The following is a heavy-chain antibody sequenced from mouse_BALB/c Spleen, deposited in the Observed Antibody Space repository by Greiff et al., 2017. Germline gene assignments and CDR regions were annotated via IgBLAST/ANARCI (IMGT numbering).Heavy chain of an antibody. CDR1: GYAFTNYL. J-gene: IGHJ4*01. Sequence: QVQLKQSGAELVRPGTSVKVSCKASGYAFTNYLIEWVKQRPGQGLEWIGVINPGSGGTNYNEKFKGKATLTADKSSSTAYMQLSSLTSDDSAVYFCARRGTTVVARGYAMDYWGQGTSVTVSS. D-gene: IGHD1-1*01. V-gene: IGHV1-54*03. CDR2: INPGSGGT. CDR3: ARRGTTVVARGYAMDY.